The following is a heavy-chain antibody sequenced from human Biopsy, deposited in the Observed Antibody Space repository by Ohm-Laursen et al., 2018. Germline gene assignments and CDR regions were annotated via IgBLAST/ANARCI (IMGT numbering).Heavy chain of an antibody. V-gene: IGHV4-39*01. CDR2: IYNTETT. Sequence: SDTLSLTCTVSGGSISSSTTYYWAWLRQPPGKGLGWIGSIYNTETTFYNPSLKSRVTITVDTSTNQFSLTVSSVTAADTALYFCARHPTGFWFDPWGHGTLVTVSS. J-gene: IGHJ5*02. CDR3: ARHPTGFWFDP. CDR1: GGSISSSTTYY.